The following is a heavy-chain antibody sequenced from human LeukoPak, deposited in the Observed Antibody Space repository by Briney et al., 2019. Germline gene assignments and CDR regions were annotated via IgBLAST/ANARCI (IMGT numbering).Heavy chain of an antibody. J-gene: IGHJ4*02. Sequence: SSYYWGWIRQPPGKGLEWVSAISGSGGSTYYADSVKGRFTISRDNSKNTLYLKMHSLRAEDKAVYYCAPYYYDSSGYNNFDYWGQGTLVTVSS. CDR2: ISGSGGST. V-gene: IGHV3-23*01. CDR1: SSYY. CDR3: APYYYDSSGYNNFDY. D-gene: IGHD3-22*01.